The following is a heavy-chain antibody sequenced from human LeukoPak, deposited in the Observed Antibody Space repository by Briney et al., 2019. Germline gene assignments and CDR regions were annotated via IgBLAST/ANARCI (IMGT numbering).Heavy chain of an antibody. CDR2: IKPTGGST. V-gene: IGHV1-46*01. J-gene: IGHJ4*02. Sequence: ASVKVSCKASGFPLTGYSIQWVRQAPGQGLEWMGIIKPTGGSTSYAQKFQGRVTMTRDASTSTVYMEVSGLRSEDTAVYHCARAGIYGDCLDYWGQGTLVTVSS. CDR1: GFPLTGYS. D-gene: IGHD4-17*01. CDR3: ARAGIYGDCLDY.